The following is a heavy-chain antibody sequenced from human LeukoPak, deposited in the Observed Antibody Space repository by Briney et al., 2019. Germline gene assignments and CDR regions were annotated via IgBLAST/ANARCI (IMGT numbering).Heavy chain of an antibody. CDR1: GDSISSGNYY. CDR2: IYTTGST. D-gene: IGHD3-3*01. CDR3: ARDFWSGYYRGYNWFDP. J-gene: IGHJ5*02. Sequence: SQTLTLTCTVSGDSISSGNYYWSWIRQPAGKGLEWIGRIYTTGSTNYNPSLKSRVTISVDTSKNQFSLKLSSVTAADTAVYYCARDFWSGYYRGYNWFDPWGQGTLVTVSS. V-gene: IGHV4-61*02.